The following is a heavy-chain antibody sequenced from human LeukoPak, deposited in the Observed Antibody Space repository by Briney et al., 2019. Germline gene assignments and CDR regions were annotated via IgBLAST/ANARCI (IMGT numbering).Heavy chain of an antibody. CDR2: INPNTGGT. D-gene: IGHD3-22*01. CDR1: GYTFTSYG. V-gene: IGHV1-2*02. CDR3: ARATSYDSSLFDY. J-gene: IGHJ4*02. Sequence: ASVKVSCKASGYTFTSYGISWVRQAPGHGSEWMGCINPNTGGTNYVQKFQGRVTMTRDTSISTAYMELSRVRSDDTAVYYCARATSYDSSLFDYWGQGILVTVSS.